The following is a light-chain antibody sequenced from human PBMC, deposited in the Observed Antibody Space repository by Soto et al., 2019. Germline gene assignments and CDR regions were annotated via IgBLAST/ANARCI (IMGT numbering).Light chain of an antibody. Sequence: QSVLTQPPSVSGAPGQRVTISCTGSSSNIGAGYDVHWYQQLPGTAPKLLIYGNSNRPSGVPDRFSGSKSGTSASLAITGLQAEDEADYYCQSYDRSLSGSYVFGTGTKVPVL. V-gene: IGLV1-40*01. CDR3: QSYDRSLSGSYV. CDR2: GNS. CDR1: SSNIGAGYD. J-gene: IGLJ1*01.